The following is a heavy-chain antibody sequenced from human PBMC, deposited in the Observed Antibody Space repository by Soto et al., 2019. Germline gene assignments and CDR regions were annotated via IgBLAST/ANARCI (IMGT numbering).Heavy chain of an antibody. V-gene: IGHV3-23*01. J-gene: IGHJ5*02. CDR2: ISNSGGTT. Sequence: EAQLLESGGGLAHQGGSLTLSCAASGVTFSSDAMTWVRQAPGKGLEWLSNISNSGGTTHYADSVKGRFTVSRDNFKSTLYLLMNSLRAEDTAVYYCAKLRRGTTGTEGFDPWGQGTLVTVSS. CDR3: AKLRRGTTGTEGFDP. CDR1: GVTFSSDA. D-gene: IGHD1-7*01.